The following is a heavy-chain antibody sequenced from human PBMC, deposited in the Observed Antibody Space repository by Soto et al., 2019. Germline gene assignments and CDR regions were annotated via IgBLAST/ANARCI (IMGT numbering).Heavy chain of an antibody. D-gene: IGHD3-22*01. Sequence: KASETLSLTCAVYGGSFSGYYWSWIRQPPGKGLEWIGEINHSGSTNYNPSLKSRVTISVDTSKNQFSLKLSSVTAADTAVYYCARGINYYEADAFDIWGQGTMVTVSS. V-gene: IGHV4-34*01. J-gene: IGHJ3*02. CDR2: INHSGST. CDR1: GGSFSGYY. CDR3: ARGINYYEADAFDI.